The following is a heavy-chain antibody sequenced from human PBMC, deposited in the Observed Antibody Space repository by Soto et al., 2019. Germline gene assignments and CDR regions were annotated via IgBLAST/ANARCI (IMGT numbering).Heavy chain of an antibody. J-gene: IGHJ4*02. D-gene: IGHD4-17*01. CDR2: ISAYNGNT. CDR3: ARSSIGDYEDY. V-gene: IGHV1-18*04. CDR1: GYTFTSYY. Sequence: ASVKVSCKASGYTFTSYYMHWVRQAPGQGLEWMGWISAYNGNTNYAQKLQGRVTMTTDTSTSTAYMELRSLRSDDTAVYYCARSSIGDYEDYWGQGTLVTVSS.